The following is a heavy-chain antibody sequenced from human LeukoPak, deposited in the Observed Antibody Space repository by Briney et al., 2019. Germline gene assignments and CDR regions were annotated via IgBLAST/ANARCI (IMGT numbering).Heavy chain of an antibody. V-gene: IGHV4-59*08. D-gene: IGHD5-18*01. CDR1: GGSISSYY. CDR2: IYYSGST. Sequence: SETLSLTCTVSGGSISSYYWSWIRQPPGKGLEWIGYIYYSGSTNYNPSLKSRVTISVDTSKNLFSLKLSSVTAADTAVYYCARGGYSYGHGYFDLWGRGTLVTVSS. J-gene: IGHJ2*01. CDR3: ARGGYSYGHGYFDL.